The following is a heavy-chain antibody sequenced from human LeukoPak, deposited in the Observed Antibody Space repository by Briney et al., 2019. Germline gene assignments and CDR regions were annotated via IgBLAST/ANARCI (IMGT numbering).Heavy chain of an antibody. CDR1: GGTFSSYA. D-gene: IGHD4-17*01. CDR2: VIPIFGTA. J-gene: IGHJ5*02. Sequence: SVKVSCKASGGTFSSYAISWVRQAPGQGLEWMGGVIPIFGTANYAQKFQGRVTITADESTSTAYMELSSLRSEDTAVYYCARASTQTTVTLNWFDPWGQGTLVTVSS. CDR3: ARASTQTTVTLNWFDP. V-gene: IGHV1-69*13.